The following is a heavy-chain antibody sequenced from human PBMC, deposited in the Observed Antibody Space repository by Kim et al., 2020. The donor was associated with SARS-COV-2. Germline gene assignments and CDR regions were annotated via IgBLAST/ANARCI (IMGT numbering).Heavy chain of an antibody. D-gene: IGHD2-2*01. Sequence: SETLSLTCTVSGGSISSYYWSWIRQPPGKGLEWIGYIYYSGSTNYNPSLKSRVTISVDTSKNQFSLKLSSVTAADTAVYYCAREGIVVVPAAMDWYFDLWGRGTLVTVSS. CDR1: GGSISSYY. J-gene: IGHJ2*01. CDR3: AREGIVVVPAAMDWYFDL. CDR2: IYYSGST. V-gene: IGHV4-59*01.